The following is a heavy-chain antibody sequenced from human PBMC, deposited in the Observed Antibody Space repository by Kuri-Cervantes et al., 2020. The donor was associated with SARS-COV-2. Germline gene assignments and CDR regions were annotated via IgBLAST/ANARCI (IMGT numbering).Heavy chain of an antibody. D-gene: IGHD3-22*01. CDR2: ISGSGGST. CDR1: GFTFSSYA. CDR3: ARDAYYYDSSGYFAILSAFDI. J-gene: IGHJ3*02. V-gene: IGHV3-23*01. Sequence: GESLKISCAASGFTFSSYAMSWVRQAPGKGLEWVSAISGSGGSTYYADSVKGRFTISRDNSKNTLYLQMNSLRAEDTAVYYCARDAYYYDSSGYFAILSAFDIWGQGTMVTVSS.